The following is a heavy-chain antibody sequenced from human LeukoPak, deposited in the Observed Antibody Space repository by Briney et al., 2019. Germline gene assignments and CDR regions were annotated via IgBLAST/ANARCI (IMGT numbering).Heavy chain of an antibody. Sequence: SETLSLTCTVSGGSISSYYWSWIRQPPGKGLEWIGYIYYSGSTNYNPSLKSRVTISVDTSKNQFSLKLSSVTAADPAVYYCARGTPYYDFWSGYHSIDYWGQGTLVTVSS. CDR2: IYYSGST. V-gene: IGHV4-59*01. CDR3: ARGTPYYDFWSGYHSIDY. D-gene: IGHD3-3*01. J-gene: IGHJ4*02. CDR1: GGSISSYY.